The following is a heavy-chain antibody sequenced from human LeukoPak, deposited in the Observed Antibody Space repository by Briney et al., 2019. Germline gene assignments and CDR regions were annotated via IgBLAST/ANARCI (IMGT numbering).Heavy chain of an antibody. CDR1: GYSISSGYY. CDR3: ARRSSSWFPFDY. J-gene: IGHJ4*02. V-gene: IGHV4-38-2*01. CDR2: IYHSGST. Sequence: KPSETLSPTCAVSGYSISSGYYWGWIRQPPGKGPEGIGSIYHSGSTYYNPSLKSRVTISVDTSKNQFSLKLSSVTAADTAVYYCARRSSSWFPFDYWGQGTLVTVSS. D-gene: IGHD6-13*01.